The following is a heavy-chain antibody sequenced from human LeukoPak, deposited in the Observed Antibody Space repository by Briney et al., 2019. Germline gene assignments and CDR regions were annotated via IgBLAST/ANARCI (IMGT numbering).Heavy chain of an antibody. Sequence: SETLSLTCTVSGGSISGYYWSWVRQPPGKGLEWIGYIYDSGTTNCNPSLKSRVTISEDTSKNQFSLKLTSVTAADTAVYYCARGNWFDPWGQGTLVTVSS. CDR2: IYDSGTT. V-gene: IGHV4-59*12. J-gene: IGHJ5*02. CDR3: ARGNWFDP. CDR1: GGSISGYY.